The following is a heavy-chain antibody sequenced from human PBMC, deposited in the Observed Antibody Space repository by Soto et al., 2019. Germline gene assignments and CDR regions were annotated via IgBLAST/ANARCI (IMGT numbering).Heavy chain of an antibody. J-gene: IGHJ4*02. D-gene: IGHD3-22*01. Sequence: SETLSLTCTVSGGSISSGDYYWSWIRQPPGKGLEWIGYIYYSGSTYYNPSLKSRVTISVDTSKDQFSLKLSSVTAADTAVYYCARVRVDYYDSSGYYLFDYWGQGTLVTVSS. V-gene: IGHV4-30-4*01. CDR2: IYYSGST. CDR3: ARVRVDYYDSSGYYLFDY. CDR1: GGSISSGDYY.